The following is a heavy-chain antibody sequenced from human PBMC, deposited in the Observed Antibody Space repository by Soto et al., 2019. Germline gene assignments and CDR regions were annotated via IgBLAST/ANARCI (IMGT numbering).Heavy chain of an antibody. CDR2: ISYDGSNK. J-gene: IGHJ4*02. D-gene: IGHD1-1*01. CDR3: ARVETRIGFDY. V-gene: IGHV3-30-3*01. CDR1: GFTFSSYA. Sequence: QVQLVESGGGVVQPGRSLRLSCAASGFTFSSYAMHWVRQAPGKGLEWVAVISYDGSNKYYADSVKGRFTISRDNSKNTLYLQKNSLRAEDTAVYYCARVETRIGFDYWGQGTLVTVSS.